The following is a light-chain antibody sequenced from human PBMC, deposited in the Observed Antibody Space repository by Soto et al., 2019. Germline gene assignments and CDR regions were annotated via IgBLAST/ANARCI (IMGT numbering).Light chain of an antibody. V-gene: IGLV1-44*01. Sequence: QAVLTQPPSASGTPGQRVTISCSGTSSNIGSRTVNWYQQLPGTAPKLLIYTNNQRPSGVPDRFSGSKSGTSASLAISGLQSEDEADYYCAAWDDSLKGWVFGGGTKLTVL. CDR1: SSNIGSRT. J-gene: IGLJ3*02. CDR2: TNN. CDR3: AAWDDSLKGWV.